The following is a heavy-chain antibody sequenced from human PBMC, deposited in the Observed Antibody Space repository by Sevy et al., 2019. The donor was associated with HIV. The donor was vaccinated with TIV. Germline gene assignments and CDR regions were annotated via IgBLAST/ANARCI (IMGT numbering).Heavy chain of an antibody. D-gene: IGHD1-1*01. V-gene: IGHV1-69*13. Sequence: ASVKVSCKASGATSMNYAISWVRQAPGQGLEWMGGFIPMFDTPNYAQKFQGRVTITADESTSTAYLELTSLRSEDTAVYYCARDSLYATNWAFDYWGQGTLVTVSS. CDR3: ARDSLYATNWAFDY. J-gene: IGHJ4*02. CDR1: GATSMNYA. CDR2: FIPMFDTP.